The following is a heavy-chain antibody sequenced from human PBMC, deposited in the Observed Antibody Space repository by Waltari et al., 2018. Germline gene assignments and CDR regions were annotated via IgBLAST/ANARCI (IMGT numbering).Heavy chain of an antibody. CDR1: GFTFDDYA. CDR2: ISWNRGSI. V-gene: IGHV3-9*01. Sequence: EVQLVESGGGLVQPGRSLRLSCAASGFTFDDYAMHWVRQAPGQGLEWVSGISWNRGSIGYADSVKGRFTISRDNAKNSLYLQMNSLRAEDTALYYCAKGPYYYDSSGYYYPFDYWGQGTLVTVSS. J-gene: IGHJ4*02. D-gene: IGHD3-22*01. CDR3: AKGPYYYDSSGYYYPFDY.